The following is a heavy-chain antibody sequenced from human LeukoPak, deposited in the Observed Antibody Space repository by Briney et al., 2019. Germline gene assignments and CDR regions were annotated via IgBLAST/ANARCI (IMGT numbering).Heavy chain of an antibody. CDR1: GYTLTELS. Sequence: GASVKVSCKVSGYTLTELSMHWVRQAPGKGLEGMGGFDPEDGETIYAQKFQGRVTMTEDTSTDTAYMELSSLRSEDTAVYYCATAVHDSSGYYYLHAFDIWGQGTMVTVSS. CDR3: ATAVHDSSGYYYLHAFDI. J-gene: IGHJ3*02. D-gene: IGHD3-22*01. V-gene: IGHV1-24*01. CDR2: FDPEDGET.